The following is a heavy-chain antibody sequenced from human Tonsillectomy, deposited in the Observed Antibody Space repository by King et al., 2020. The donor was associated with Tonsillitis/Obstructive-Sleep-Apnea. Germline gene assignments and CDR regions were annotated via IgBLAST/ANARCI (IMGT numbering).Heavy chain of an antibody. D-gene: IGHD3-22*01. Sequence: QLVQSGVEVKKPGASLRISCKGSGYSFTSYWITWVRQMPGKGLEWMGRLDPSDSYTNYRPSFQGHVTISADKSNSTAYLQLSSLKPSDTAMYYCARYYYYDTGGYYYWGQGTLVTVSS. CDR1: GYSFTSYW. V-gene: IGHV5-10-1*03. J-gene: IGHJ4*02. CDR2: LDPSDSYT. CDR3: ARYYYYDTGGYYY.